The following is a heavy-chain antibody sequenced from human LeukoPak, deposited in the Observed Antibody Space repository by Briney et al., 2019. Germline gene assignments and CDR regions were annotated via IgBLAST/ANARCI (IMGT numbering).Heavy chain of an antibody. Sequence: GGSLRLSWAASGFTFSSYSMNWVRQAPGKGLEWVSSIRSGSSYIYYADSVKGRFTISRDNAKNSLYLQMNSLRAEDTAVYYCARATILRYSPGPWDVWGQGTTVTVSS. CDR2: IRSGSSYI. V-gene: IGHV3-21*01. CDR3: ARATILRYSPGPWDV. J-gene: IGHJ6*02. CDR1: GFTFSSYS. D-gene: IGHD3-9*01.